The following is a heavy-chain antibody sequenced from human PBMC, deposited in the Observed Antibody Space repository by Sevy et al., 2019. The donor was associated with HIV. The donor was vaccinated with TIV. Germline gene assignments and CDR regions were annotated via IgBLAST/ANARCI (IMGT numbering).Heavy chain of an antibody. CDR1: GFTFYNYA. V-gene: IGHV3-23*01. CDR3: AGARYDSSGSFDAFDI. D-gene: IGHD3-22*01. J-gene: IGHJ3*02. CDR2: IFRSGETT. Sequence: GGSLRLSCAASGFTFYNYAMNWVRQAPGKGLEWVSTIFRSGETTYYADTMKARFTISRDNSKNTPYLQMNSLRTEDTALYYCAGARYDSSGSFDAFDIWGQGTMVTVSS.